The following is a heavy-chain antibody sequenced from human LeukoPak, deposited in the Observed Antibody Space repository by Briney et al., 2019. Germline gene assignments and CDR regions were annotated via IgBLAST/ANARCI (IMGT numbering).Heavy chain of an antibody. V-gene: IGHV4-34*01. CDR3: ARAPIGQQLVPDANYYYYYGMDV. D-gene: IGHD6-13*01. Sequence: SETLSLTCAVYGGSFSGYYWSWIRQPPGKGLEWIGEINHSGSTNYNPSLKSRVTISVDTSKNQFSLKLSSVTVADTAVYYCARAPIGQQLVPDANYYYYYGMDVWGQGTTVTVSS. CDR1: GGSFSGYY. J-gene: IGHJ6*02. CDR2: INHSGST.